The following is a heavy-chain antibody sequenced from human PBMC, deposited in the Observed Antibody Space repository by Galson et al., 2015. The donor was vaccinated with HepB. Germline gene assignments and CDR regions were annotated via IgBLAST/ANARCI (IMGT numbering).Heavy chain of an antibody. V-gene: IGHV4-59*01. Sequence: ETLSLTCTVSGGSISSYYWSWIRQPPGKGLEWIGYIYYSGSTNYNPSLKSRVTISVDTSKNQFSLKLSSVTAADTAVYYCARDAPPGTDYDILTGYGNAGMDVWGQGTTVTVSS. D-gene: IGHD3-9*01. J-gene: IGHJ6*02. CDR3: ARDAPPGTDYDILTGYGNAGMDV. CDR1: GGSISSYY. CDR2: IYYSGST.